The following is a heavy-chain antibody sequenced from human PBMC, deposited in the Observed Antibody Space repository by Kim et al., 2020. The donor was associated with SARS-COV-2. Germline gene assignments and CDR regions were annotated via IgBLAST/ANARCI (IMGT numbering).Heavy chain of an antibody. CDR3: TSLITA. Sequence: GGSLRLSCAASGFTFSGSPIHWVRQAAGKGLEWVGRVGHKAHNYATTYGASVKGRFTISRDDSKNTAYLQMNSLKTEDTAVYYCTSLITAWGPGTLVTV. CDR1: GFTFSGSP. D-gene: IGHD6-25*01. V-gene: IGHV3-73*01. CDR2: VGHKAHNYAT. J-gene: IGHJ4*02.